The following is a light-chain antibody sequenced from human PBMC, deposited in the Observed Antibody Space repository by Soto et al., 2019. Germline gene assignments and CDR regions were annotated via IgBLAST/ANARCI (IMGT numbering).Light chain of an antibody. CDR1: QSISGY. CDR3: QQSYSSPRT. V-gene: IGKV1-39*01. J-gene: IGKJ2*01. Sequence: DLQMTQSPSSLSASVGDRVTITCRASQSISGYLNWYQQKPGKAPQLLIYAASSLQSGVPSRFSGSESGTDFTLTISSLQPEDFATYYCQQSYSSPRTFGQGTKLEIK. CDR2: AAS.